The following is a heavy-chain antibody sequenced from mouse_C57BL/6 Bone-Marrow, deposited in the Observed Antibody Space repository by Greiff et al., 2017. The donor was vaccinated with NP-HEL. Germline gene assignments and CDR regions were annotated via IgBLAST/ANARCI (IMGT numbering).Heavy chain of an antibody. J-gene: IGHJ2*01. D-gene: IGHD1-1*01. Sequence: VQLQQSGAELMKPGASVKLSCKATGYTFTGYWIEWVKQRPGHGLEWIGEILPGSGSTNYTEKFKGKGTFTADTSSNTAYMQLSSLTTEDSAIYYCARRGNYYGSSYPFDYWGQGTTLTVSS. V-gene: IGHV1-9*01. CDR1: GYTFTGYW. CDR3: ARRGNYYGSSYPFDY. CDR2: ILPGSGST.